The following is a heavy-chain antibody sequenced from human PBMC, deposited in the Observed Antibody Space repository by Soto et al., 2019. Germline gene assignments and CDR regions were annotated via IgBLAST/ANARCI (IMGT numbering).Heavy chain of an antibody. CDR2: ISGSGGST. D-gene: IGHD6-13*01. V-gene: IGHV3-23*01. J-gene: IGHJ4*02. CDR1: GFTFSSYA. Sequence: PGGSLRLSCAASGFTFSSYAMSWVRQAPGKGLEWVSAISGSGGSTYYADSVKGRFTISRDNSKNTLYLQMNSLRAEDTAVYYCAKDQFRGDSSSWYGFDYWGQGTLVTVSS. CDR3: AKDQFRGDSSSWYGFDY.